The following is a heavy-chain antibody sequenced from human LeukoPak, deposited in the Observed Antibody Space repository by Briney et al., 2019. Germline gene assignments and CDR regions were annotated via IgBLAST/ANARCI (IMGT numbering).Heavy chain of an antibody. Sequence: GGSLRLSCAASGFTFSTYGMHWVRQAPGKGLEWVAAIWYDGTDKYYADSVKGRFTISRDNSKNTLHLQMTSLRAEDTAVYYCARAGEYGTSFYYYYYMDVWGKGTTVTVSS. D-gene: IGHD1-14*01. CDR2: IWYDGTDK. V-gene: IGHV3-33*01. CDR1: GFTFSTYG. J-gene: IGHJ6*03. CDR3: ARAGEYGTSFYYYYYMDV.